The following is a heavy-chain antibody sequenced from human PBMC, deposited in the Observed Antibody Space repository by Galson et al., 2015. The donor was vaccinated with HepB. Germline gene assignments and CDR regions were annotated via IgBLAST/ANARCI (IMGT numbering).Heavy chain of an antibody. J-gene: IGHJ5*02. V-gene: IGHV3-48*04. CDR3: ARATLTWFDP. D-gene: IGHD2/OR15-2a*01. Sequence: SLRLSCAASTFIFNNYSMNWVRQAPGKGLEWVSYISSSSTTMYYADSVKGRFTISRDNAKNSLYLQMTSLRAEDTAVYYCARATLTWFDPWGQGTLVTVSS. CDR1: TFIFNNYS. CDR2: ISSSSTTM.